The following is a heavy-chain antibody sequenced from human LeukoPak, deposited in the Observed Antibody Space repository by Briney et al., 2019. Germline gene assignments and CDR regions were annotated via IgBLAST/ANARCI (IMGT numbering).Heavy chain of an antibody. CDR1: GYTFTGYY. CDR3: ARVASVSKPTDAFDI. J-gene: IGHJ3*02. CDR2: INPNSGGT. D-gene: IGHD5/OR15-5a*01. Sequence: ASVKVSCKASGYTFTGYYMHWVRQAPGQGLEWMGWINPNSGGTNYAQKFQGRVTMTRDTSISTAYMELSRLRSDDTAVYYCARVASVSKPTDAFDIWGQGTMVTVSS. V-gene: IGHV1-2*02.